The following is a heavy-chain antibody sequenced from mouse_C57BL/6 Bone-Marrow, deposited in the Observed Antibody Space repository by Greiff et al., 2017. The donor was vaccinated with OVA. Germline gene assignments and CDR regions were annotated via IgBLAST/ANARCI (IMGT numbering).Heavy chain of an antibody. J-gene: IGHJ2*01. CDR1: GYTFTSYG. CDR3: ARRDYGSSRGY. V-gene: IGHV1-81*01. Sequence: QVQLQQSGAELARPGASVKLSCKASGYTFTSYGISWVKQRTGQGLEWIGEIYPRSGNTYYNEKFKGKATLTADKSSSTAYMELRSLTSEDSAVYFCARRDYGSSRGYWGQGTTLTVSS. CDR2: IYPRSGNT. D-gene: IGHD1-1*01.